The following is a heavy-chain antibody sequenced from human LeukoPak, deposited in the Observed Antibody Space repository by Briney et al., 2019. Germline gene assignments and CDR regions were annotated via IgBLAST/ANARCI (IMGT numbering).Heavy chain of an antibody. V-gene: IGHV1-2*02. CDR1: GYTFTGYY. CDR2: INPNNGGT. Sequence: ASVKVSCKASGYTFTGYYMHWVRRAAGQGLEWMGWINPNNGGTSYAQKFQGRVTMTRDTSITTAYMELPSLTSDDTAVYYCARGYSSPVPNFDYWGQGTLVTVSS. J-gene: IGHJ4*02. D-gene: IGHD6-13*01. CDR3: ARGYSSPVPNFDY.